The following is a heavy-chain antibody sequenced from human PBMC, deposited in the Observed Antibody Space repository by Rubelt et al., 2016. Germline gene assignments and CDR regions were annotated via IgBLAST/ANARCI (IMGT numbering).Heavy chain of an antibody. D-gene: IGHD1-26*01. CDR2: IYYSGST. J-gene: IGHJ4*02. V-gene: IGHV4-39*01. Sequence: QLQLQESGPGLVKPSETLSLTCTVSGGSISSSSYYWGWIRQPPGKGLEWIGSIYYSGSTYYNPSLKRRVTRSVDTSKTQCALKVSSVTAADTAVYYCAGHASSGSYYLRWGQGTLVTVSS. CDR3: AGHASSGSYYLR. CDR1: GGSISSSSYY.